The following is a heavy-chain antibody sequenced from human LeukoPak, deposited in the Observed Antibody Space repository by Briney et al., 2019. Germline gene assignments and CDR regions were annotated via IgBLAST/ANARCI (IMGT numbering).Heavy chain of an antibody. CDR3: ARVETVLWFGELDHPMNWFVP. CDR2: IYDSGST. Sequence: SETLSLTCTVSGGSISSYYWSWIRQPPGKGLEWIGYIYDSGSTNYNPSLKSRVTISVDTSKNQFSLKLSSVTAADTAVYYCARVETVLWFGELDHPMNWFVPWGQGTLVTVSS. CDR1: GGSISSYY. V-gene: IGHV4-59*01. D-gene: IGHD3-10*01. J-gene: IGHJ5*02.